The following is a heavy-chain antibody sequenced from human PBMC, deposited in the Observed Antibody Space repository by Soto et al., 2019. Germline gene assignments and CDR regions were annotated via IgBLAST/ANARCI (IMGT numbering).Heavy chain of an antibody. Sequence: LRLSCAASGFTFSTYAMTWVRQAPGRGLEWVSTILHDETPFYTDSVRGRFTISRDNVRGTLYLQMNGLRVEDAALYFCAKDLFPTSGQRFFFESWGQGSLVTVSS. CDR2: ILHDETP. CDR3: AKDLFPTSGQRFFFES. D-gene: IGHD2-21*01. J-gene: IGHJ4*02. V-gene: IGHV3-23*01. CDR1: GFTFSTYA.